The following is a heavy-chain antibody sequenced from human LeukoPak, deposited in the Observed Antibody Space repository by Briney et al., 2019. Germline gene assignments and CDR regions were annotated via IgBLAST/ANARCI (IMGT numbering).Heavy chain of an antibody. CDR2: IYYSGTT. J-gene: IGHJ4*02. CDR1: GGSISSSTYY. D-gene: IGHD6-19*01. Sequence: PSETLFLTCTVSGGSISSSTYYWGWIRQPPGKGLEWIGSIYYSGTTYYNPSLKSRVTISVDTSKNQFSLKLSSVTAADTAVYYCARNSPSSGWYFDYWGQGTLVTVSS. V-gene: IGHV4-39*01. CDR3: ARNSPSSGWYFDY.